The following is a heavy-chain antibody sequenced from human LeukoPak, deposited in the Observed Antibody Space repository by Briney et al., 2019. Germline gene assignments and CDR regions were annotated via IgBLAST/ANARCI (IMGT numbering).Heavy chain of an antibody. CDR1: GYTFTGYY. V-gene: IGHV1-2*02. D-gene: IGHD1-20*01. Sequence: ASVKVSCKASGYTFTGYYMHWVRQAPGQGLEWMGWINPNSGGTNYAQKFQGRVTMTRDTSISTAYMELSRLRSDDTAVYYCARDWDPLDNWNVDPWGQGTLVTVSS. J-gene: IGHJ5*02. CDR3: ARDWDPLDNWNVDP. CDR2: INPNSGGT.